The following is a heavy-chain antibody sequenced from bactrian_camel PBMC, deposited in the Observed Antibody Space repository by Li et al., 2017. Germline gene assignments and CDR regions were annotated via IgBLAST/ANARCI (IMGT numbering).Heavy chain of an antibody. J-gene: IGHJ4*01. Sequence: HVQLVESGGGSVQVGGSLRLSCVASGDTIGRYCMGWFRHSPENKNPGKEREGIAVLDRDGSTTYVNSVKGRFTIARDDIKNTVYLQMNSLKSEDSALYYCAASRVRPSRYFRGKAEYAYWGQGTQVTVS. CDR1: GDTIGRYC. CDR2: LDRDGST. D-gene: IGHD1*01. CDR3: AASRVRPSRYFRGKAEYAY. V-gene: IGHV3S55*01.